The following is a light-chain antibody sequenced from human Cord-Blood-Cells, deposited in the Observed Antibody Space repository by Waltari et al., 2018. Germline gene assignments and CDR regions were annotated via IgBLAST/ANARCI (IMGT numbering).Light chain of an antibody. J-gene: IGLJ1*01. V-gene: IGLV2-11*01. CDR3: CSYAGSYV. CDR2: DGS. Sequence: QSALTQPRSVSGSPGQSVTISCTGTSSDVGGYNYVSWYQQHPGKAPKLMMYDGSKRPSGVPDRFSGSKSGTTTSRTISGLQAEDEADYYCCSYAGSYVFGTGTKVTVL. CDR1: SSDVGGYNY.